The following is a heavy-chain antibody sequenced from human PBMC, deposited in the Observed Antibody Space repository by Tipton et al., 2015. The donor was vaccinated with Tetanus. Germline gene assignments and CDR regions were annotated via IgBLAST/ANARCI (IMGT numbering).Heavy chain of an antibody. J-gene: IGHJ4*02. Sequence: TLSLTCTVSGGSISSYYWGWIRQPPGKGLEWIGSIYYSGSTYYNPSLKSRVTISVDTSKNQFSLKLSSVTAADTAVYYCARVRRGATTDLDYWGQGTLVTVSS. V-gene: IGHV4-39*01. CDR3: ARVRRGATTDLDY. D-gene: IGHD5-12*01. CDR2: IYYSGST. CDR1: GGSISSYY.